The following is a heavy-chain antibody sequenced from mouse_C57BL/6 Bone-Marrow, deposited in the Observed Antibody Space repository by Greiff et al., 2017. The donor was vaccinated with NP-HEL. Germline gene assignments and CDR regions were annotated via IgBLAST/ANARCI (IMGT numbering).Heavy chain of an antibody. CDR2: IDPSDSYT. Sequence: QVQLQQPGAELVKPGASVKLSCKASGYTFTSYWMQWVKQRPGQGLAWIGEIDPSDSYTNYNQKFKGKATSTVDPSSSTAYMQLSSLTSEDSAVYYCARELPWFADWGQGTLVTVSA. CDR1: GYTFTSYW. D-gene: IGHD4-1*01. J-gene: IGHJ3*01. V-gene: IGHV1-50*01. CDR3: ARELPWFAD.